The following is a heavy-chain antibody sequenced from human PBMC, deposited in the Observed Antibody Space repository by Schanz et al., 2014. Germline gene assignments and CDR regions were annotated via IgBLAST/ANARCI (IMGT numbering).Heavy chain of an antibody. J-gene: IGHJ6*02. D-gene: IGHD6-13*01. V-gene: IGHV3-33*08. CDR1: GFTFSSYS. CDR3: AREEGWGIAAAGPKHYYYGRDV. Sequence: VQLVESGGGLVKPGGSLRLSCAASGFTFSSYSMNWVRQAPGKGPEWVAVIWSDGSTKYYADSVKGRFTISRDRFQNTLYLRMRSLRAEDTAVYYCAREEGWGIAAAGPKHYYYGRDVWGQGTTXTVSS. CDR2: IWSDGSTK.